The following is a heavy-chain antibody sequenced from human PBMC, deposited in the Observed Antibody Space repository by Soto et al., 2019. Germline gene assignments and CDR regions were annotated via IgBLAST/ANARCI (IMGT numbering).Heavy chain of an antibody. CDR2: IYSSGST. CDR3: ARGGRRSPGMDV. J-gene: IGHJ6*02. CDR1: GGSISSGGYY. Sequence: QVQLQESGPGLVKPSQTLSLTCTVSGGSISSGGYYWIWILQHPGQGLEWMGYIYSSGSTYYNPSLKSRVTISVDTSKNQFPLKLSSVTAADTAVYYCARGGRRSPGMDVWGQGTTVTVSS. V-gene: IGHV4-31*03.